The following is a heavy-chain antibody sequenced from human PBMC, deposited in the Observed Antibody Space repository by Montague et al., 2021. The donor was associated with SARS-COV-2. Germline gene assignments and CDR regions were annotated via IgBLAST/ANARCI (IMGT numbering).Heavy chain of an antibody. V-gene: IGHV4-4*07. CDR1: GVSITSYY. CDR3: VRDGGNWYYFDY. J-gene: IGHJ4*02. Sequence: SETLSLTCSIPGVSITSYYWSWVRQPAGKGLEWIGHIYASGSTNYSPSLKSRVRLSIDNPKNQFSPKLESLTAADTAVYYCVRDGGNWYYFDYWGQGALVTVSS. D-gene: IGHD3-16*01. CDR2: IYASGST.